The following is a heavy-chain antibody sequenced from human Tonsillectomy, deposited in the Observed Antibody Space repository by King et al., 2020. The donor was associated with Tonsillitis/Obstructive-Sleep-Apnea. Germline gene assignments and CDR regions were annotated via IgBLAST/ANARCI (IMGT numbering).Heavy chain of an antibody. D-gene: IGHD6-6*01. J-gene: IGHJ4*02. Sequence: LQLQESGPGLVKPSETLSLTCTVSGGSISSSSYYWGWIRQPPGKGLEWIGSIYYSGSTYYNPSLKSRVTISLDTSKNQFSLKLSSVTAADTAVYYCARHTAARGMNDYWGQGTLVTVSS. CDR2: IYYSGST. CDR1: GGSISSSSYY. CDR3: ARHTAARGMNDY. V-gene: IGHV4-39*01.